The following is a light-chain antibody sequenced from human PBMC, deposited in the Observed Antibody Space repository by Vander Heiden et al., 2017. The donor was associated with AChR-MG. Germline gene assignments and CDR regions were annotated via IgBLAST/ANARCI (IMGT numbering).Light chain of an antibody. CDR2: AAS. V-gene: IGKV1-9*01. J-gene: IGKJ2*01. CDR3: QQLNNYPRT. Sequence: IQLTQSPSSLSASVGDRVTITCRASQGISSYLAWYQQKPGKAPKVLIYAASTLQSWVPSRFSGSGSGTDFTLTISSLQPEDFATYYCQQLNNYPRTFGQGTKLEIK. CDR1: QGISSY.